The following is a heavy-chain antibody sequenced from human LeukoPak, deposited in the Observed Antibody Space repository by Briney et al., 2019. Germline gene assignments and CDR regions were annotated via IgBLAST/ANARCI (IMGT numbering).Heavy chain of an antibody. D-gene: IGHD6-19*01. V-gene: IGHV3-66*01. CDR3: ARARLGRPVDY. CDR2: IYSGGST. J-gene: IGHJ4*02. CDR1: GFTVSSNY. Sequence: PGGSLRLSCAASGFTVSSNYMSWVRQAPGKGLEWVSVIYSGGSTYYADSVKGRFTISRDNSKNTLYLQMNSLRAEDTAVYYCARARLGRPVDYWGQGTLVTVSS.